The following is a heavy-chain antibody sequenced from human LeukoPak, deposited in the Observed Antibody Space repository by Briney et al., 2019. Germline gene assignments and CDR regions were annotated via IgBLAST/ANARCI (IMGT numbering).Heavy chain of an antibody. D-gene: IGHD3-22*01. CDR2: ISSSSSYI. J-gene: IGHJ4*02. V-gene: IGHV3-21*01. CDR1: GFTFSSYS. CDR3: VRDSGSSGFHPFDY. Sequence: EGSLRLSCAASGFTFSSYSMNWVRQAPGKGLEWVSYISSSSSYIYYADSVKGRFTISRDNAKNSLFLQMNSLRDEDTAVYYCVRDSGSSGFHPFDYWGQGTLVTVSS.